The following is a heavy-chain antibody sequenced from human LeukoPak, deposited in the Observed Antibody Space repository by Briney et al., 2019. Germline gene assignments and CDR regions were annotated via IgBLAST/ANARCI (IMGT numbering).Heavy chain of an antibody. CDR1: GGSVSSGTYY. Sequence: SSETLSLTCTVSGGSVSSGTYYWSWIRQPPGKGLEWIGYIYYSGSTNYNPSLKSRVTILVDTSKNQFSLKLNSVTAADTAVYYCARDRVRGNSNPFFDYWGQGTLVTVSS. CDR3: ARDRVRGNSNPFFDY. CDR2: IYYSGST. V-gene: IGHV4-61*01. J-gene: IGHJ4*02. D-gene: IGHD4-11*01.